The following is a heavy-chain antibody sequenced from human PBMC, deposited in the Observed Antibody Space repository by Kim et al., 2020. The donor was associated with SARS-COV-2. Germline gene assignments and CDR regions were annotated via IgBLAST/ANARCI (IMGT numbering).Heavy chain of an antibody. D-gene: IGHD3-10*01. CDR3: ARKPTYYYGSGSYVGPHYDY. V-gene: IGHV4-34*01. CDR1: GGSFSGYY. Sequence: SETLSLTCAVYGGSFSGYYWSWIRQPPGKGLEWIGEINHSGSTNYNPSLKSRVTISVDTSKNQFSLKLSSVTAADTAVYYCARKPTYYYGSGSYVGPHYDYWGQGALVTVCS. J-gene: IGHJ4*02. CDR2: INHSGST.